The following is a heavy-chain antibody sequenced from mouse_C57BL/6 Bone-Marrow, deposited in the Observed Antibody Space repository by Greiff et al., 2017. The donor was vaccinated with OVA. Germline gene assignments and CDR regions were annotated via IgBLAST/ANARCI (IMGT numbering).Heavy chain of an antibody. CDR2: IYPGDGDT. CDR3: ARSGTAQATES. J-gene: IGHJ2*01. V-gene: IGHV1-80*01. Sequence: QVQLQQSGAELVKPGASVKISCKASGYAFSSYWMNWVKQRPGKGLEWIGQIYPGDGDTKYNGKFKGKATLTADKSYSTAYMQLSSLTSEDSAVYFCARSGTAQATESWGQGTTLTVSS. D-gene: IGHD3-2*02. CDR1: GYAFSSYW.